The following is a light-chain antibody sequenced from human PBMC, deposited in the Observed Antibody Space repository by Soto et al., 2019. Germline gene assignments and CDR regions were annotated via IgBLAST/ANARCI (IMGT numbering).Light chain of an antibody. CDR2: DDS. CDR3: HQRSDWPLIS. CDR1: QVVVSY. J-gene: IGKJ5*01. Sequence: PGETGTLSLRVTQVVVSYVAWYQQKPGQSPRLLIYDDSKRATGVPARFSGGGSGADFTLTISSLEPEDFAVYYCHQRSDWPLISFGQGTRLEN. V-gene: IGKV3-11*01.